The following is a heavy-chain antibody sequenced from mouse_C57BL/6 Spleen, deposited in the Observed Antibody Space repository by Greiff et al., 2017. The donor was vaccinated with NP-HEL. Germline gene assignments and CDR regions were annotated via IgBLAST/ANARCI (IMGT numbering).Heavy chain of an antibody. CDR3: TRGPYDYFDY. D-gene: IGHD2-3*01. CDR2: IDPETGGT. CDR1: GYTFTDYE. J-gene: IGHJ2*01. Sequence: VQLQQSGAELVRPGASVTLSCKASGYTFTDYEMHWVKQTPVHGLEWIGAIDPETGGTAYNQKFKGKAILTADKSSSTAYMELRSLTSEDSAVYYCTRGPYDYFDYWGQGTTLTVSS. V-gene: IGHV1-15*01.